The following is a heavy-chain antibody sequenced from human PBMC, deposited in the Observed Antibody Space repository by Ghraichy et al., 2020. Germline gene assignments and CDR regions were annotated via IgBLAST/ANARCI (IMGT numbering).Heavy chain of an antibody. CDR2: INNDGKET. V-gene: IGHV3-7*03. J-gene: IGHJ4*02. CDR1: RLSFKNFW. Sequence: GGSLRLSCEASRLSFKNFWMSWVRQAPGKGLEWVANINNDGKETYYVESEEGRFTISRDNAKDSLYLQMNSLRVDDAAVYYCARAGTAGSVDYWGQGTPVIVSS. CDR3: ARAGTAGSVDY. D-gene: IGHD3-10*01.